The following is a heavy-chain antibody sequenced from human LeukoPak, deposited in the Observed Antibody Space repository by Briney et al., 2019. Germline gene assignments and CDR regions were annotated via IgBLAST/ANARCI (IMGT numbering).Heavy chain of an antibody. D-gene: IGHD3-22*01. CDR1: GFTFSSYA. J-gene: IGHJ4*02. CDR2: IWYDGSNN. V-gene: IGHV3-33*08. Sequence: AGGSLRLSCAASGFTFSSYAMSWVRQAPGKGLEWVAVIWYDGSNNYYADSVKGRFTISRDNSKNTLYLQMNSLRAEDTAVYYCARELGYYDSSGPFDYWGQGTLVTVSS. CDR3: ARELGYYDSSGPFDY.